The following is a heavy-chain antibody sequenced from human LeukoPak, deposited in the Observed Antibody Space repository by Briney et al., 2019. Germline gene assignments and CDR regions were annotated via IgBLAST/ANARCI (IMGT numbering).Heavy chain of an antibody. J-gene: IGHJ6*03. CDR2: ISSSGSTI. CDR1: GFTFSSYE. CDR3: ARGLRGYSYGYVPWELSYYMDV. Sequence: GGSLRLSCAASGFTFSSYEMNWVRQAPGKGLEWVSYISSSGSTIYYANSVKGRFTISRDNAKNSLYLQMNSLRAEDTAVYYCARGLRGYSYGYVPWELSYYMDVWGKGTTVTISS. D-gene: IGHD5-18*01. V-gene: IGHV3-48*03.